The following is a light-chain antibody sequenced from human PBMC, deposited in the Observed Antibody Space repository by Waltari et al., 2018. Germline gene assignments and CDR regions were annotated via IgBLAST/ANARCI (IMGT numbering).Light chain of an antibody. J-gene: IGLJ2*01. Sequence: QSALTQPASVSGSPGQSITIPCPGTSSDVGAYNYVPWYQHHPGKAPKIMIYQVSNRPPGVSNRLSGSKSGNTASLTISGLQAEDEGYYYCSSYTTSGTFVFGGGTKLTVL. CDR2: QVS. V-gene: IGLV2-14*01. CDR1: SSDVGAYNY. CDR3: SSYTTSGTFV.